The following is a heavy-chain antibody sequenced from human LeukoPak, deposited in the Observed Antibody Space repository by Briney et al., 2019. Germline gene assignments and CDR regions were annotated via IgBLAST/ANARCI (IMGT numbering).Heavy chain of an antibody. CDR3: AKDDKGSRRLISF. J-gene: IGHJ4*02. V-gene: IGHV3-23*01. CDR1: GFRFSTYA. D-gene: IGHD2-2*01. CDR2: MAGNGDST. Sequence: PGGSPCPSCEASGFRFSTYAMNWVRQAPGKGLEWVAAMAGNGDSTYFAESVRGRFTISRDNSKNTLYLQMNSLRADDTALYYCAKDDKGSRRLISFWGQGTLVTVSS.